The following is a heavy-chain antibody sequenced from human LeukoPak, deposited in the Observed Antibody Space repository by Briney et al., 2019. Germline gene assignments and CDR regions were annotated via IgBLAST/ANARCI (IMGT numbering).Heavy chain of an antibody. J-gene: IGHJ4*02. CDR1: GFTFSSYA. Sequence: SGGSLRLSCAASGFTFSSYAMSWVRQAPGKGLEWVSAISGSGGSTYYADSVKGRFTISRDNSKNTLYLQMNSLRAEDTAVYYCAKDIGNEQIQLWCPDYWGQGTLVTVSS. CDR3: AKDIGNEQIQLWCPDY. V-gene: IGHV3-23*01. CDR2: ISGSGGST. D-gene: IGHD5-18*01.